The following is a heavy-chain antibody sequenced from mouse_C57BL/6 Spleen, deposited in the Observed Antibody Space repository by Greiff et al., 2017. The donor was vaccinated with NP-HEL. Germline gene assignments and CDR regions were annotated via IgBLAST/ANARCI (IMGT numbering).Heavy chain of an antibody. CDR3: ARDGLHYFDY. V-gene: IGHV1-19*01. CDR2: INPYNGGT. J-gene: IGHJ2*01. Sequence: EVQLQQSGPVLVKPGASVKMSCKASGYTFTDYYMNWVKQSHGKSLEWIGVINPYNGGTSYNQKFKGKATLTVDKSSSTAYMELNSLTSEDSAVYYCARDGLHYFDYWGQGTTLTVSS. CDR1: GYTFTDYY. D-gene: IGHD2-13*01.